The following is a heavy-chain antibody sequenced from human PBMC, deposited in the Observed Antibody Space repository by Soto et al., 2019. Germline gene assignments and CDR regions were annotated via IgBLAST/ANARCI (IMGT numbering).Heavy chain of an antibody. CDR3: AKEKPGYCSSTSCFSDAFDI. V-gene: IGHV3-48*01. D-gene: IGHD2-2*01. CDR1: GFTFSSYN. J-gene: IGHJ3*02. Sequence: PGGSLRLSCAASGFTFSSYNMNWVRQAPGKGLEWVSYISSSSSTIYYADSVKGRFTISRDNAKNSLYLQMNSLRAEDTAVYYCAKEKPGYCSSTSCFSDAFDIWGQGTMVTVSS. CDR2: ISSSSSTI.